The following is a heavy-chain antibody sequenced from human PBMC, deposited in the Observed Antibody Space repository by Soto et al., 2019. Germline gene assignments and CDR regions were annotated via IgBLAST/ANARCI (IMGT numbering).Heavy chain of an antibody. J-gene: IGHJ4*02. V-gene: IGHV3-30*18. CDR2: ISYDGSNK. CDR1: GFTFSSYG. D-gene: IGHD4-17*01. CDR3: AKWSPKYGDYVDY. Sequence: GGSLRLSCAASGFTFSSYGMHWVRQAPGKGLEWVAVISYDGSNKYYADSVKGRFAISRDNSKNTLYLQMNSLRAEDTAVYYCAKWSPKYGDYVDYWGQGTLVTVSS.